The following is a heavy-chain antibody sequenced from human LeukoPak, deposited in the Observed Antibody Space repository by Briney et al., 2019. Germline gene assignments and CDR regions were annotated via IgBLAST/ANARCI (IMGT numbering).Heavy chain of an antibody. J-gene: IGHJ4*02. CDR2: ISGSASTT. CDR3: AKRQWTQLWSPPGY. Sequence: PGGSLRLSCAASGFTFSSYAMGWVRQAPGQGLEWVSSISGSASTTYYADSVKGRFTISRDNSKNTLYLQMNSLRAEDTAVYYCAKRQWTQLWSPPGYWGQGTLVTVSS. D-gene: IGHD5-18*01. CDR1: GFTFSSYA. V-gene: IGHV3-23*01.